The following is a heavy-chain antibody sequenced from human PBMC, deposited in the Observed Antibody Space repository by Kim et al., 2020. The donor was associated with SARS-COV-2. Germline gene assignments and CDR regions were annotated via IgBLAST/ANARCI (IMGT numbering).Heavy chain of an antibody. J-gene: IGHJ4*02. CDR2: IYYSGST. CDR1: GGSISSSSYY. CDR3: ARRSRVMGPIYEQQLVLFDY. D-gene: IGHD6-13*01. V-gene: IGHV4-39*01. Sequence: SETLSLTCTVSGGSISSSSYYWGWIRQPPGKGLEWIGSIYYSGSTYYNPSLKSRVTISVDTSKNQFSLKLSSVTAAVTAVYYCARRSRVMGPIYEQQLVLFDYWGQGTLVTVSS.